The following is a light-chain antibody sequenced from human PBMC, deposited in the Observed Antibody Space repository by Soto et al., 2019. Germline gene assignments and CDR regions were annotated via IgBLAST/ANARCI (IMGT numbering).Light chain of an antibody. J-gene: IGLJ1*01. CDR3: SSYTSSRGYV. CDR2: EVS. CDR1: SSDVGGYNY. Sequence: QSALTQPASVSGSPGQSITISCTGTSSDVGGYNYVSWYQQHPGKAPKLMIYEVSNRPSGVSNRFSGSKSGNTASLTISGLQAEDEDDYYCSSYTSSRGYVFGTGTKLTVL. V-gene: IGLV2-14*01.